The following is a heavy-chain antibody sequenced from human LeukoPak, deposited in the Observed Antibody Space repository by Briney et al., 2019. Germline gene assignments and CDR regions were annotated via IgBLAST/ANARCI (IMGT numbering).Heavy chain of an antibody. CDR1: GFTFSNAW. CDR3: TTDGIRFLEWLYPNYYYYGMDV. J-gene: IGHJ6*02. V-gene: IGHV3-15*01. Sequence: GGSLRLSCAASGFTFSNAWMSWVRQAPGKGLEWVGRIKSKTDGGTTDYAAPVKGRFTISRDDSKNTLYLQMNSPKTEDTAVYYCTTDGIRFLEWLYPNYYYYGMDVWGQGTTVTVSS. D-gene: IGHD3-3*01. CDR2: IKSKTDGGTT.